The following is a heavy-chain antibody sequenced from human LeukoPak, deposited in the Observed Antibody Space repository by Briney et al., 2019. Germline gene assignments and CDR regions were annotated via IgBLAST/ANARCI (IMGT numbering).Heavy chain of an antibody. CDR2: IYSSGST. CDR3: ARGWASNGFDY. Sequence: SETLSLTCTVSGGSFGSGTYYWSWIRQPAGKGLQWIGRIYSSGSTNYNPSLKSRVTISVDTSKNQFSLKLSSVTAADTAVYYCARGWASNGFDYWGQGTLVTVSS. J-gene: IGHJ4*02. D-gene: IGHD2-2*01. V-gene: IGHV4-61*02. CDR1: GGSFGSGTYY.